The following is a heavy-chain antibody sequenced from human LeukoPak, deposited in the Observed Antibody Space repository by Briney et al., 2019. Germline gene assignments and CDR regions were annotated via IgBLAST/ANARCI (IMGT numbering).Heavy chain of an antibody. CDR1: GYTFTGYG. V-gene: IGHV1-18*01. J-gene: IGHJ5*02. Sequence: ASVKVSCKASGYTFTGYGISWVRQAPGQGLEWMGWISAYNGNTNYAQKLQGRVTMTTDTSTSTAYMELRSLRSDDTAVYYCARTIAAAGTNWFDPWGQGTLVTVSS. CDR3: ARTIAAAGTNWFDP. CDR2: ISAYNGNT. D-gene: IGHD6-13*01.